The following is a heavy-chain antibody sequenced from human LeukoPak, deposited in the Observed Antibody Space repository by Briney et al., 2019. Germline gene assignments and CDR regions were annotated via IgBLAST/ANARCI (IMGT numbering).Heavy chain of an antibody. V-gene: IGHV3-23*01. J-gene: IGHJ1*01. Sequence: GGSLRLSCAASGFTFSSYAMSWVRQAPGKGLEWVSAISGSGGSTYYADSVRGRFTISRDNSKNTLYLQMNSLRAEDTAVYYCAKEDNYDSSGYYLEYFQYWGQGTLVTVSS. CDR3: AKEDNYDSSGYYLEYFQY. CDR2: ISGSGGST. D-gene: IGHD3-22*01. CDR1: GFTFSSYA.